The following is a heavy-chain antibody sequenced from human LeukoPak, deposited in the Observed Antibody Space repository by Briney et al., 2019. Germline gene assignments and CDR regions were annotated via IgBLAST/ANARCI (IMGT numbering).Heavy chain of an antibody. CDR3: SRGLDSRKLGY. CDR1: GASFSSGDQY. V-gene: IGHV4-31*03. J-gene: IGHJ4*02. Sequence: KPSETLSLTCTVSGASFSSGDQYWNWIRQSPGKGLEWIGSLHPSGNLYNNPSLESRVTMSVDTSKNQFSLSLNSVTAADTAVYFCSRGLDSRKLGYWGQGTLVTVSS. CDR2: LHPSGNL. D-gene: IGHD3-22*01.